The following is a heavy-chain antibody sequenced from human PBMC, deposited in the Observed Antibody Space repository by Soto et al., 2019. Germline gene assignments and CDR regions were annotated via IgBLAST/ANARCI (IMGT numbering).Heavy chain of an antibody. CDR3: ASANLRGGGSSSDY. D-gene: IGHD6-6*01. J-gene: IGHJ4*02. V-gene: IGHV4-30-4*01. CDR1: GGSISSGDYY. CDR2: LYYSGST. Sequence: SETLSLTCTVSGGSISSGDYYWSWIRQPPGKGLEWIGYLYYSGSTYYNPSLKSRVTISVDTSKNQFSLKLSSVTAADTAVYYCASANLRGGGSSSDYWGQGTLVTVSS.